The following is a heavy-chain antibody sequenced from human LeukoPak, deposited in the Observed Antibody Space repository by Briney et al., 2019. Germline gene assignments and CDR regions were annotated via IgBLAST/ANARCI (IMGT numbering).Heavy chain of an antibody. D-gene: IGHD1-1*01. CDR2: IKNKIDGGTT. CDR1: GFTFSQDW. Sequence: GGSLRLSCAGSGFTFSQDWMSWVRQVPGKGLEWLGLIKNKIDGGTTDYAVTVKGRFTISRDDSKNTLYLKMNSLKTGDTAVYYCSKYNPYDALDYWGQGTLVTVSS. V-gene: IGHV3-15*01. J-gene: IGHJ4*02. CDR3: SKYNPYDALDY.